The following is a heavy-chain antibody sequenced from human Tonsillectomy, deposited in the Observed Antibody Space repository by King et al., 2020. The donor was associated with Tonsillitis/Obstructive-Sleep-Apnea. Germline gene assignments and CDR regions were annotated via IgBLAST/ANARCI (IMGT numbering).Heavy chain of an antibody. Sequence: VQLQESGPGLVKPSETLSLTCTVSGGSISSYYWSWLRQPPGKGLEWIGYNYYSGSTNYNPSLKSRVTISVDTSKNQFSLKLSSVTAADTAVYYCARDVGLTYYYYMDVWGKGTTVTVSS. CDR1: GGSISSYY. D-gene: IGHD2-15*01. V-gene: IGHV4-59*01. CDR2: NYYSGST. CDR3: ARDVGLTYYYYMDV. J-gene: IGHJ6*03.